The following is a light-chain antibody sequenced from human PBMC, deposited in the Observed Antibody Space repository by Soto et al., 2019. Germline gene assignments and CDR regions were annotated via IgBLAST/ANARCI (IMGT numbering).Light chain of an antibody. J-gene: IGLJ1*01. CDR1: SNDVGGYNY. Sequence: QSVLTQPPSASGSPGQSVTISCTGTSNDVGGYNYVSWYQQHPGKAPKLMIYEVTKRPSGVPDRFSGSKSGNTASLTVSGLQAEDEADYYCSSYAGSYRVFGTGTKLNVL. V-gene: IGLV2-8*01. CDR3: SSYAGSYRV. CDR2: EVT.